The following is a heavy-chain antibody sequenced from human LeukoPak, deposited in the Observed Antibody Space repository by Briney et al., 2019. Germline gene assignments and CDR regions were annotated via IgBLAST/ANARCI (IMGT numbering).Heavy chain of an antibody. CDR1: GFTSSGSA. Sequence: GGSLRLSCAASGFTSSGSAMHWVRQASGKGLEWVGRIRNKANSYATAYAASVKGRFTISRDDPKNMTYLQMNSLKTEDTAVYYCTRLTAIDDYWGQGTLVTVSS. J-gene: IGHJ4*02. D-gene: IGHD5-18*01. CDR3: TRLTAIDDY. V-gene: IGHV3-73*01. CDR2: IRNKANSYAT.